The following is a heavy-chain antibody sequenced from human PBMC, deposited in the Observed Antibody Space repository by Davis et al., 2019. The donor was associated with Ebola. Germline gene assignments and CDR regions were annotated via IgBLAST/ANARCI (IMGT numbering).Heavy chain of an antibody. J-gene: IGHJ4*02. V-gene: IGHV1-3*01. D-gene: IGHD1-14*01. Sequence: ASGFTFSSYAMHWVRQAPGQRLEWMGWINAGNGNTKYSQKLQGRVTMTTDTSTSTVYMELSSLRSEDTAVYYCALLTGTTVDDIDYWGQGTLVTVSS. CDR1: GFTFSSYA. CDR2: INAGNGNT. CDR3: ALLTGTTVDDIDY.